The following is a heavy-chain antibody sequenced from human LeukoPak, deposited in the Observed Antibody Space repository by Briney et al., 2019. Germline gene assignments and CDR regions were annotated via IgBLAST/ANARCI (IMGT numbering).Heavy chain of an antibody. D-gene: IGHD6-19*01. Sequence: GGSLRLSCAASGFTFSSYWMHWVRHAPGKGLVCVSRINSDGSSTSYADSVKGRFTISRDNAKNTLYLQMNSLRAEDTAVYYCARAGSYYFDYWGQGTLVTVSS. CDR2: INSDGSST. J-gene: IGHJ4*02. CDR3: ARAGSYYFDY. V-gene: IGHV3-74*01. CDR1: GFTFSSYW.